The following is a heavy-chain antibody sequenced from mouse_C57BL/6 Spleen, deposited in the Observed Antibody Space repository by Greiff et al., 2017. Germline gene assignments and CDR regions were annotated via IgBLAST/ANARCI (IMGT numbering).Heavy chain of an antibody. V-gene: IGHV15-2*01. CDR2: ILPSIGRT. J-gene: IGHJ2*01. Sequence: QVQLQQSGSELRSPGSSVKLSCKDSDSEVFPIAYMSWVRQKPGHGFEWIGGILPSIGRTNYGEKFEEQATLKAEPLSNTAYLELNSLTSEDSAIYYCARGGSYFDYWGQGTTLTVSS. CDR3: ARGGSYFDY. CDR1: DSEVFPIAY.